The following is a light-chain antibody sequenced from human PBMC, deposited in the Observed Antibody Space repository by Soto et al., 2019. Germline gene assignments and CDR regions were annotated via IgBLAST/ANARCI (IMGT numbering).Light chain of an antibody. V-gene: IGLV2-14*03. CDR3: SSYTGGNSHVV. J-gene: IGLJ2*01. CDR2: DVS. CDR1: SSDIGGYNY. Sequence: QSVLTKPASVSGSPGQSITISCTGTSSDIGGYNYVSWYQHHPGKAPKLMIYDVSNRPSGLSNRFSGSKSGNTASLTISGLQAEDEADYYCSSYTGGNSHVVFGGGTQLTVL.